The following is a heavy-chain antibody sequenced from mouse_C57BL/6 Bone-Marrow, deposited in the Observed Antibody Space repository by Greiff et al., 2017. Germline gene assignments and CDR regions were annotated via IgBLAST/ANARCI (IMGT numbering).Heavy chain of an antibody. Sequence: SGAELVRPGASVTLSCKASGYTFTDYEMHWVKQTPVHGLEWIGAIDPETGGTAYNQKFKGKAILTADKSSSTAYMELRSLTSEDSAVYYCTRGGWLLRFAYWGQGTLVTVSA. D-gene: IGHD2-3*01. J-gene: IGHJ3*01. CDR2: IDPETGGT. CDR1: GYTFTDYE. V-gene: IGHV1-15*01. CDR3: TRGGWLLRFAY.